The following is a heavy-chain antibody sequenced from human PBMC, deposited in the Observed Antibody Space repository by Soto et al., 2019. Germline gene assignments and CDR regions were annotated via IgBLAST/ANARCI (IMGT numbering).Heavy chain of an antibody. J-gene: IGHJ4*02. V-gene: IGHV4-59*01. D-gene: IGHD5-18*01. CDR1: AGSLSRYY. CDR3: VGSLMSRAMESFDY. Sequence: SETLSLTCSVSAGSLSRYYWGWVRQSPGEGLQWIAHISYTVDASYNPSLKSRVTISLDTSKNQIALRLMSVTAADTAVYYCVGSLMSRAMESFDYWGQGTLVTVSS. CDR2: ISYTVDA.